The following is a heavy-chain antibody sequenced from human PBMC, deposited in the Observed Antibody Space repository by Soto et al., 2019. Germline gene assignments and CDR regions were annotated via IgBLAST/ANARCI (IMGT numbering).Heavy chain of an antibody. CDR3: AATPQLGYRLRMDV. Sequence: QVQLVQSGAEVKKPGSSVKVSCKASGGTFSSYAISWVRQAPGQGLEWMGGIIPIFGTANYAQKFQGRVTISADESTSTAYMELSSLRSEDTAVYYCAATPQLGYRLRMDVWGQGTTVTVSS. J-gene: IGHJ6*02. V-gene: IGHV1-69*01. D-gene: IGHD2-15*01. CDR2: IIPIFGTA. CDR1: GGTFSSYA.